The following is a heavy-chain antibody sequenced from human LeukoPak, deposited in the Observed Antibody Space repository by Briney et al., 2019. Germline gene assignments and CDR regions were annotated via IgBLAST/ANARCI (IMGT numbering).Heavy chain of an antibody. CDR2: INSDGSST. CDR3: ANGRDSSGWYYH. Sequence: GGSLRLSCAASGFTFSSYWMHWVRQAPGKGLVWVSRINSDGSSTSYADSVKGRFTISRDNSKNTLYLQMNSLRAEDTAVYYCANGRDSSGWYYHWGQGTMVTVSS. D-gene: IGHD6-19*01. CDR1: GFTFSSYW. V-gene: IGHV3-74*01. J-gene: IGHJ3*01.